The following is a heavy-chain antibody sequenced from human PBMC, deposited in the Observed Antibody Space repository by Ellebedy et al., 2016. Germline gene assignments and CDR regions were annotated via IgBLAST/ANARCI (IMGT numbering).Heavy chain of an antibody. D-gene: IGHD6-13*01. V-gene: IGHV1-18*01. CDR3: ARDTGYSSSWYRAPRGDSSDY. J-gene: IGHJ4*02. Sequence: ASVKVSCKASGYTFTSYGISWVRQAPGQGLEWMGWISAYNGNTNYAQKLQGRVTMTTDTSTSTAYMELRSLRSDDTAVYYCARDTGYSSSWYRAPRGDSSDYWGQGTLVTVSS. CDR1: GYTFTSYG. CDR2: ISAYNGNT.